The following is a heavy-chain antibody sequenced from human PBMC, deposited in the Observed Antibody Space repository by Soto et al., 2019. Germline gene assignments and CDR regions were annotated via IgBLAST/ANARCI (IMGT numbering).Heavy chain of an antibody. D-gene: IGHD2-2*01. J-gene: IGHJ6*02. CDR2: IIPISGTA. Sequence: QVQLVQSGAEVKKPGSSVKVSCKASGGTFSSYAISWVRQAPVQGLEWMGGIIPISGTANYAQKFQGRVTITADESTSKAYMELSSLRSEDTAVYYCARSQGSSTSLEIYYYYYYGLDVWGQGTTVTVSS. V-gene: IGHV1-69*01. CDR3: ARSQGSSTSLEIYYYYYYGLDV. CDR1: GGTFSSYA.